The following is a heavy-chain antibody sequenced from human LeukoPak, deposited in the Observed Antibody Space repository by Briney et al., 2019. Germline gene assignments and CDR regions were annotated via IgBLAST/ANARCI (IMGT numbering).Heavy chain of an antibody. Sequence: GASVKVTCKASGYTFTSYDINWVRQATGQGLEWMGVFIPILGTANSTQKFQGRVTITADISTNTVYMELSSLRSEDTAVYYCARVSVVVMDSDYWGQGTLVTVSS. J-gene: IGHJ4*02. CDR3: ARVSVVVMDSDY. D-gene: IGHD3-22*01. CDR1: GYTFTSYD. CDR2: FIPILGTA. V-gene: IGHV1-69*10.